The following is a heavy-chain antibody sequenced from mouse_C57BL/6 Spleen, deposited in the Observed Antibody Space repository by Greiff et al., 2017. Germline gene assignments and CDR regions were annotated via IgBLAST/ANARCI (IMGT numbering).Heavy chain of an antibody. CDR3: ARSGYDYDEGYYYAMDY. CDR2: IDPANGNT. J-gene: IGHJ4*01. Sequence: EVKLQESVAELVRPGASVKLSCTASGFNIKNTYMHWVKQRPEQGLEWIGRIDPANGNTKYAPKFQGKATITADTSSNTAYLQLSSLTSEDTAIYYCARSGYDYDEGYYYAMDYWGQGTSVTVSS. D-gene: IGHD2-4*01. V-gene: IGHV14-3*01. CDR1: GFNIKNTY.